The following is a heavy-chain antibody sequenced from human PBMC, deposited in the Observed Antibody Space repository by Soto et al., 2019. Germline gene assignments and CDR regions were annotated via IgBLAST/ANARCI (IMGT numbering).Heavy chain of an antibody. CDR1: GVTFSNSD. J-gene: IGHJ1*01. D-gene: IGHD3-16*01. CDR3: AKDVNSGGTPGGH. Sequence: GGSLRLSCVVSGVTFSNSDMQWVRQAPGKGLEWVAMISADGNSEDYAASVKGRFTVSRENSKNTLYLQMDSLRVEDTAIYYCAKDVNSGGTPGGHWAQGAVVPPS. CDR2: ISADGNSE. V-gene: IGHV3-30*18.